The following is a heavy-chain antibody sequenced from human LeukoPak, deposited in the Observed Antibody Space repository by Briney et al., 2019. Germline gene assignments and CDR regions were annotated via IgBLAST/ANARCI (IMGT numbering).Heavy chain of an antibody. CDR1: GFTFSSYW. CDR2: IKQDGSEK. J-gene: IGHJ6*03. Sequence: PGGSLRLSCAASGFTFSSYWMSWVRQAPGKGLEWVANIKQDGSEKYYVDSVKGRFTISRDNAKNSLYLQMNSLRAEDTAVYYCARDRRLRYFDWAQYCMDVWGQGTTVTVSS. CDR3: ARDRRLRYFDWAQYCMDV. V-gene: IGHV3-7*01. D-gene: IGHD3-9*01.